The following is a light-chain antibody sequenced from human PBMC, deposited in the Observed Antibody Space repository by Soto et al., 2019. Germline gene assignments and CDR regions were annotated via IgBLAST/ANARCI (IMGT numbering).Light chain of an antibody. CDR3: NSYTSSSTYV. CDR1: SSDVGAYNY. J-gene: IGLJ1*01. Sequence: QSVLTQPASVSGSPGQSITISCTGTSSDVGAYNYVSWYQQYPGKAHKLMLYDVANRPSGVSNRYSGSKSGNTASLTISGLQAEDEADYYCNSYTSSSTYVFGTGTKVTVL. V-gene: IGLV2-14*01. CDR2: DVA.